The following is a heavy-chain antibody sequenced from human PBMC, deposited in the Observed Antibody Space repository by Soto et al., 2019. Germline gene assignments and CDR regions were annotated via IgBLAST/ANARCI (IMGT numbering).Heavy chain of an antibody. CDR3: AKGGWLDDY. CDR1: GFTFSTYV. CDR2: ISASGGDT. D-gene: IGHD6-19*01. Sequence: EVQLLESGGGLVQPGGSLRLSCAASGFTFSTYVMTWVRQAPGKGLEWVSAISASGGDTYYADSVKGPSTISRDNTKNALYLQMNSLRVEDTAIYYWAKGGWLDDYGAKGTLVTVSA. V-gene: IGHV3-23*01. J-gene: IGHJ4*02.